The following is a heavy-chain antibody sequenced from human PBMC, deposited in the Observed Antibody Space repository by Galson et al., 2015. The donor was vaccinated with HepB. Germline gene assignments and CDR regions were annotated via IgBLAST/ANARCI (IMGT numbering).Heavy chain of an antibody. J-gene: IGHJ4*02. V-gene: IGHV3-15*01. Sequence: SLRHSCAASGLSFNNAWMSWVRQAPGKGLEWVGRIKSKADGGTTDYTAPVIGRFIISRDDSRDTVYLQMNSLKTEDTAMYYCTTRPTPGDYPLDYWGQGTLVTVSS. CDR1: GLSFNNAW. CDR3: TTRPTPGDYPLDY. D-gene: IGHD4-17*01. CDR2: IKSKADGGTT.